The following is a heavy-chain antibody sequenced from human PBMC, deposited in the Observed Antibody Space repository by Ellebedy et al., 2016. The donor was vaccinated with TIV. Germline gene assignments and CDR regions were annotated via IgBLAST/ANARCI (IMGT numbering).Heavy chain of an antibody. D-gene: IGHD2-2*01. J-gene: IGHJ6*02. CDR3: ARYCSSTSCHTYYYYYGMDV. V-gene: IGHV1-18*01. CDR2: ISAYNGNT. Sequence: ASVKVSXXASGYTFTSYGISWVRQAPGQGLEWMGWISAYNGNTNYAQKLQGRVTMTTDTSTSTAYMELRSLRSDDTAVYYCARYCSSTSCHTYYYYYGMDVWGQGTTVTVSS. CDR1: GYTFTSYG.